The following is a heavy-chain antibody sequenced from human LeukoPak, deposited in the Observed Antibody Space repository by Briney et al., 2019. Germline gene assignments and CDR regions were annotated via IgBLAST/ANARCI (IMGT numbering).Heavy chain of an antibody. CDR3: AKDQRQAAAGQRYGMDV. CDR1: GFTFCSYA. V-gene: IGHV3-23*01. CDR2: ISGSGGST. D-gene: IGHD6-13*01. J-gene: IGHJ6*02. Sequence: GGSLRLSCAASGFTFCSYAMSWVRQAPGKGLEWVSAISGSGGSTYYADSVKGRFTISRDNSKNTLYLQMNSLRAEDTAVYYCAKDQRQAAAGQRYGMDVWGQGTTVTVSS.